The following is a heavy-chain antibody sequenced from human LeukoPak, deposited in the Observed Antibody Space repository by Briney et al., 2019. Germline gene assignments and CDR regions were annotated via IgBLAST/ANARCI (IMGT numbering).Heavy chain of an antibody. V-gene: IGHV3-30*02. Sequence: PGGSLRLSCAASGFTFSNYGMHGVRQAPGKGLEWVAFIRYDESNKYYADSVKGRFTISRDNSKNALYLQMNSLRAEDTAVYYCAKDLSSSGSYSSVEYWGQGTLVTVSS. CDR1: GFTFSNYG. J-gene: IGHJ4*02. CDR2: IRYDESNK. CDR3: AKDLSSSGSYSSVEY. D-gene: IGHD1-26*01.